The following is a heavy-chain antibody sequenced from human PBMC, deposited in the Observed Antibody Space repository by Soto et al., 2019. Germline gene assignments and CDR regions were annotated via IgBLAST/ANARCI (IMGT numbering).Heavy chain of an antibody. CDR3: ARVLEEGIFDY. V-gene: IGHV1-18*04. CDR1: GYIFSSYG. J-gene: IGHJ4*02. Sequence: QVQLVQSGAEVKTPGSSVKVSCKASGYIFSSYGVTWVRQAPGQGLEWMGWISAFNGNKKYAQRIQGRVSMTTDTSTSTVYMQLRSLRSEDTAIYYCARVLEEGIFDYWGQGTLLTVS. CDR2: ISAFNGNK.